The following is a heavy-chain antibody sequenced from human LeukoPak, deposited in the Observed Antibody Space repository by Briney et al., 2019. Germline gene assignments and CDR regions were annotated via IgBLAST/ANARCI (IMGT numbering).Heavy chain of an antibody. D-gene: IGHD3-22*01. V-gene: IGHV3-48*03. CDR1: GFTFRSCE. CDR3: KAYYDSSGYKSY. CDR2: ISSSGSTI. J-gene: IGHJ4*02. Sequence: GGSLRLSCVASGFTFRSCEMNWVRQAPGKGLEWVSYISSSGSTIYYADSVKGRFTISRDNAKNSLYLQMNSLRAEDTAVYYSKAYYDSSGYKSYWGQGTLVTVSS.